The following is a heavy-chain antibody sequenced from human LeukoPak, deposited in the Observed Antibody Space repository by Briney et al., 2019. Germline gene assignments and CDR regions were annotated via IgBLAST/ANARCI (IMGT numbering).Heavy chain of an antibody. V-gene: IGHV1-18*01. CDR2: ISAYNGNT. J-gene: IGHJ4*02. CDR3: ATPHRGVNHHHFDY. Sequence: GASVKVSCKASGYTFTSYGISWVRQAPGQGLEWMGWISAYNGNTNYAQKLQGRVTMTTDTSTSTAYMELRSLRSEDTAVYYCATPHRGVNHHHFDYWGQGTLVTVSS. CDR1: GYTFTSYG. D-gene: IGHD3-10*01.